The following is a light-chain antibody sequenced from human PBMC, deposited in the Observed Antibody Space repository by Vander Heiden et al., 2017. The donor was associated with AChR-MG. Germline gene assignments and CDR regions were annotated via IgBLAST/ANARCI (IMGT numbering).Light chain of an antibody. CDR2: GAS. V-gene: IGKV3-15*01. Sequence: ELVRTKPPATLSVSPGERATLSCRASQSVSSNLAWYQQKPGQAPRLLIYGASTRATGIPARFSGSGSGTEFTLTISSLQSEDFAVYYCQQYNNWPPLTFGGGTKVEIK. CDR1: QSVSSN. J-gene: IGKJ4*01. CDR3: QQYNNWPPLT.